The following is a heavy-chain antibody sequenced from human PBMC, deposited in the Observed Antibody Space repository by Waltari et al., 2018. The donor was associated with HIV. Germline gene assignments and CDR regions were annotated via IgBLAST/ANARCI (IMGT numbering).Heavy chain of an antibody. CDR1: GLTFSNYA. J-gene: IGHJ3*01. V-gene: IGHV3-23*01. CDR3: AKDWENDSNGYSYLGAFDL. Sequence: EVHVLESGGGSVQPGGSLRLSCAASGLTFSNYAMTWVRPAPGKGLGWVSTIIGIAGSIYYADSVKGRFTISRDNFKHTLFLQMNSLRVEDTAVYYCAKDWENDSNGYSYLGAFDLWGPGTSVVVSS. CDR2: IIGIAGSI. D-gene: IGHD3-22*01.